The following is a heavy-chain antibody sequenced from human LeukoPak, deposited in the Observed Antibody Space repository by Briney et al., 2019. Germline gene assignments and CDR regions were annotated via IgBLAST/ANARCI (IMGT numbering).Heavy chain of an antibody. Sequence: GGSLRLSCAAAGFTFNNYWMHRVRQAPGKGLEWVSVISSSGGTTYYSDSVKGRFIISRDNSNNTLYLQMNSLRAEDTAVYYCAKAGIAVPATPEYCGQGTQVTVSS. V-gene: IGHV3-23*01. CDR2: ISSSGGTT. J-gene: IGHJ4*02. CDR3: AKAGIAVPATPEY. CDR1: GFTFNNYW. D-gene: IGHD6-19*01.